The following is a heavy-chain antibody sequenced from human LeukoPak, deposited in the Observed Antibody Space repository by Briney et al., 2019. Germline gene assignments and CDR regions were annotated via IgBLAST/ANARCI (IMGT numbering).Heavy chain of an antibody. Sequence: GGSLRLSCAASGFTFSSYAMSWVRQAPGKGLEWVSAISGSGGSTYYADSVKGRFTISRDNSKNTLYLQMNSLRAEDTAVYYCAESLQYYYDSSGYYYYYGMDVWGQGTTVTVSS. J-gene: IGHJ6*02. CDR1: GFTFSSYA. CDR3: AESLQYYYDSSGYYYYYGMDV. D-gene: IGHD3-22*01. V-gene: IGHV3-23*01. CDR2: ISGSGGST.